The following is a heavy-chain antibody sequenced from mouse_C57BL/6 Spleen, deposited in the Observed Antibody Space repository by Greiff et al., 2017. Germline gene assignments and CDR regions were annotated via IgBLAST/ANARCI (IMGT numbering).Heavy chain of an antibody. CDR3: AREIGYDYAMDY. D-gene: IGHD1-2*01. Sequence: QVQLKESGPELVKPGASVKISCKASGYAFSSSWMNWVKQRPGKGLEWIGRIYPGDGDTNYNGKFKGKATLTADKSSSKAYMQLSSLTSEDSAVYFCAREIGYDYAMDYWGQGTSVTVSS. J-gene: IGHJ4*01. CDR1: GYAFSSSW. V-gene: IGHV1-82*01. CDR2: IYPGDGDT.